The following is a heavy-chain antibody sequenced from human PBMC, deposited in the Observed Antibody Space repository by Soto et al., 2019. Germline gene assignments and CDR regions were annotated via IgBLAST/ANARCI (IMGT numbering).Heavy chain of an antibody. D-gene: IGHD2-2*01. Sequence: QVQLQQWGAGLLKPSETLSLTCAVYGGSFSGYYWSWIRQPPGKGLEWIGEINHSGSTNYNPSLQSRVTISVDTSKNQFPLTLSSVTAADTAVYYCARGGIVVVPARGWFDPWGQGTLVTVSS. CDR3: ARGGIVVVPARGWFDP. CDR1: GGSFSGYY. J-gene: IGHJ5*02. CDR2: INHSGST. V-gene: IGHV4-34*01.